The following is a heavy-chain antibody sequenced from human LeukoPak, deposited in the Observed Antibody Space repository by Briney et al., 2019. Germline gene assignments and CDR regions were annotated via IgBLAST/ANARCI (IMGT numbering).Heavy chain of an antibody. Sequence: SETLSLTCTVPGGSISSYYWSWIRQPPGKGLEWIGYIYYSVSTNYNPSLKSRVTISVDTSKNQFSLKLSSVTAADTAVYYCAKGGYYDFWSGYLYPSPFDYWGQGTLVTVSS. CDR1: GGSISSYY. CDR3: AKGGYYDFWSGYLYPSPFDY. D-gene: IGHD3-3*01. V-gene: IGHV4-59*01. CDR2: IYYSVST. J-gene: IGHJ4*02.